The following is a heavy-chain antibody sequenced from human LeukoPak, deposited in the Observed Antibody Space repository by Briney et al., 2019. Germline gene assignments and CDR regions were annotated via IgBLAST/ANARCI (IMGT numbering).Heavy chain of an antibody. D-gene: IGHD6-6*01. Sequence: HPGGSLRLSCAASRFTFSSYGMHWVRQAPGKGLEWVAFIRYDGNNKNYADSVKGRFTISRDNAKNSLYLQMNSLRAEDTAVYYCARDGGIAALWYYYYYYMDVWGKGTTVTVSS. CDR2: IRYDGNNK. J-gene: IGHJ6*03. CDR1: RFTFSSYG. V-gene: IGHV3-30*02. CDR3: ARDGGIAALWYYYYYYMDV.